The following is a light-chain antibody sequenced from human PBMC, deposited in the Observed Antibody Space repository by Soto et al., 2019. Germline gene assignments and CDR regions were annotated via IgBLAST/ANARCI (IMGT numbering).Light chain of an antibody. CDR2: DVT. J-gene: IGLJ3*02. CDR3: SSYGGGFWV. Sequence: QSALTQPRSVSGSPGQSVTISCSGTSSDVGSYNYVSWYQQHPGKVPRLMLYDVTKRPSGVPDRFSGSKSGNTASLTISGLQAEDEADYYCSSYGGGFWVFGGGTKLTVL. V-gene: IGLV2-11*01. CDR1: SSDVGSYNY.